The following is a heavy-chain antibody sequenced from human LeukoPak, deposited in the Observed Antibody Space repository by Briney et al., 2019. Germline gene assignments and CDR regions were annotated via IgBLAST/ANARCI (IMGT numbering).Heavy chain of an antibody. CDR3: ARMNILTGSDAFDL. CDR1: GLTVSLNY. Sequence: PGGSPRLSCEVSGLTVSLNYMSWVRQSPGKGLECVSVIYSGGTTYYSESLKDRFVLSRDTSKNTLILELSSLRVDDTGLYYCARMNILTGSDAFDLWGQGTMVTVSS. D-gene: IGHD3-9*01. CDR2: IYSGGTT. J-gene: IGHJ3*01. V-gene: IGHV3-66*01.